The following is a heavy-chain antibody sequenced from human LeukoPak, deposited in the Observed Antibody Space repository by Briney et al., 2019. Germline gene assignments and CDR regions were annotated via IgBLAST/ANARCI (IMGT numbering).Heavy chain of an antibody. D-gene: IGHD3-3*01. CDR2: MNPNSGNI. CDR1: GYTFTSYD. V-gene: IGHV1-8*01. Sequence: ASVKVSCKASGYTFTSYDINWVRQATGQGLEWMGWMNPNSGNIGFAQKFQGRATMTRDMSTSTVYMELSSLRSEDTAVYYCATGKDSDFWSGYTAFDYWGQGTLVTVSS. J-gene: IGHJ4*02. CDR3: ATGKDSDFWSGYTAFDY.